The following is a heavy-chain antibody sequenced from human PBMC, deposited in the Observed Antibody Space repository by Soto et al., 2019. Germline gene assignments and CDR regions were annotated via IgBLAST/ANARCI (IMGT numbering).Heavy chain of an antibody. Sequence: GEALKISCKGSGYSYTSYWIGSVRQMPGKGLEWMGIIYPGDSDTRYSPSFQGQVTISADKSTSTAYLQWSSLKASDTAMYYCARPLSYYYYGMDVWGQGTTVTVSS. J-gene: IGHJ6*02. CDR2: IYPGDSDT. CDR1: GYSYTSYW. CDR3: ARPLSYYYYGMDV. V-gene: IGHV5-51*01.